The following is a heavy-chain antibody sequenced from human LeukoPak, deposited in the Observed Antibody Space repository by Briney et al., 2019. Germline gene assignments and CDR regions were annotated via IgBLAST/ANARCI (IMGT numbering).Heavy chain of an antibody. D-gene: IGHD1-26*01. CDR2: IKQDGSEK. Sequence: PGGSLRLSCAASRFTFSNYWMSWVRQAPGKGLEWVANIKQDGSEKYYVDSVKVRFTMSRDNAKNSLYLQMNSLRAEDTAVYYCARQRGSYSFDYWGQGTLVTVSS. V-gene: IGHV3-7*01. J-gene: IGHJ4*02. CDR3: ARQRGSYSFDY. CDR1: RFTFSNYW.